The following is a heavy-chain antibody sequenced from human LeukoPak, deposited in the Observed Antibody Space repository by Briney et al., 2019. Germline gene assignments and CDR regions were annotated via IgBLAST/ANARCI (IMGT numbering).Heavy chain of an antibody. CDR2: IYYSGST. D-gene: IGHD2-15*01. CDR1: GGSISSYY. Sequence: PETLSLTCTVSGGSISSYYWSWIRQPPGKGLEWIGYIYYSGSTNYNPSLKSRVTISVDTSKNQFSLKLSSVTAADTAVYYCARDRHAALGDYFDYWGQGTLVTVSS. CDR3: ARDRHAALGDYFDY. J-gene: IGHJ4*02. V-gene: IGHV4-59*01.